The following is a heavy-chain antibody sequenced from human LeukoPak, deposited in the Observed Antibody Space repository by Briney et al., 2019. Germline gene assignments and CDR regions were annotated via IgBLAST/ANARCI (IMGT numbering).Heavy chain of an antibody. J-gene: IGHJ4*02. Sequence: GGSLRPSCAASGFTFSSYAMHWVRQAPGKGLEWVAVISYDGSNKYYADSVKGRFTISRDNSKNTLYLQMNSLRAEDTAVYYCAKDLVPTIAARYFDYWGQGALVTVSS. CDR2: ISYDGSNK. CDR1: GFTFSSYA. CDR3: AKDLVPTIAARYFDY. V-gene: IGHV3-30-3*01. D-gene: IGHD6-6*01.